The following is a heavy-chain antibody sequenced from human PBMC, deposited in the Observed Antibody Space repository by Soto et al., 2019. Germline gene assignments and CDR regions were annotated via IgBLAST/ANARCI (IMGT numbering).Heavy chain of an antibody. D-gene: IGHD2-15*01. CDR3: ARGDCVGSSCYSLAGSFYYYMDA. J-gene: IGHJ6*03. Sequence: EVQLVESGGGLVQPGGSLRLSCAASGFTFRNYWMYWVRQAPGQGLEWVSRIHSDGSVSSYADSVKGRLTISRDNVKNTLYLLMDSLRAEDTAVYYCARGDCVGSSCYSLAGSFYYYMDAWGKGTTVTVFS. CDR1: GFTFRNYW. V-gene: IGHV3-74*02. CDR2: IHSDGSVS.